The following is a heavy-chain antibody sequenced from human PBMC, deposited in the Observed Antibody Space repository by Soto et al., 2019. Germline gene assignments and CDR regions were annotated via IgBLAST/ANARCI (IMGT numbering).Heavy chain of an antibody. V-gene: IGHV3-30*18. J-gene: IGHJ6*02. CDR3: AKRPTPKFAALYYYGMDV. CDR1: GFTFSSYG. CDR2: ISYDGSNK. Sequence: QVQLVESGGGVVQPGRSLRLSCAASGFTFSSYGMHWVRQAPGKGLEWVAVISYDGSNKYYADSVKGRFTISRDNSKNTLYLQMNSLRAEDTAVYYCAKRPTPKFAALYYYGMDVWGQGTTVTVSS. D-gene: IGHD2-15*01.